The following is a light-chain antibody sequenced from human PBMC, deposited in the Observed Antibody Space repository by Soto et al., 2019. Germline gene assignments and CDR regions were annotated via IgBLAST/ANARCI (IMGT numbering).Light chain of an antibody. Sequence: DIQMTQSPSSLSASVGDRVTITCQASQDINNFLNWYQQKPGQAPSLLIYDASKLEVGVPARFSGRGSGTDFTFTINSLQPEDIATYDCQQYNGLPLTFGGGTRVEIK. J-gene: IGKJ4*01. V-gene: IGKV1-33*01. CDR1: QDINNF. CDR3: QQYNGLPLT. CDR2: DAS.